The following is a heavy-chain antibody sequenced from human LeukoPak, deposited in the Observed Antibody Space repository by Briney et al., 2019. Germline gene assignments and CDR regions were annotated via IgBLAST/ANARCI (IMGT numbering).Heavy chain of an antibody. CDR3: ARAMTDTRNAMAV. D-gene: IGHD3-22*01. Sequence: LSGGSLRLSCAASGFTFDDYAMHWVRQAPGKGLEWVSGISWNSGSIGYADSVKGRFTISRDNAKNSLYLQMNSLRAEDTALYYCARAMTDTRNAMAVWGQGTTVTVSS. CDR2: ISWNSGSI. J-gene: IGHJ6*02. V-gene: IGHV3-9*01. CDR1: GFTFDDYA.